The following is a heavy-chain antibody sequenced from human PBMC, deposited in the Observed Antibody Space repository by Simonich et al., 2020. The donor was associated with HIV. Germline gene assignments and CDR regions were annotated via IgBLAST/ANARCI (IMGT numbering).Heavy chain of an antibody. CDR2: ISSSDRTI. V-gene: IGHV3-48*03. Sequence: EVQLVESGGGLVQPGGSLRLSCAASGFTFSSYEMNWVRQAPGKGLEWISYISSSDRTIYYADSVKDRFTISRDNAKNSLYLQMNSLRAEDTAVYYCARVWGGDYDALHHWGQGTLVTVSS. J-gene: IGHJ5*02. CDR3: ARVWGGDYDALHH. CDR1: GFTFSSYE. D-gene: IGHD3-3*01.